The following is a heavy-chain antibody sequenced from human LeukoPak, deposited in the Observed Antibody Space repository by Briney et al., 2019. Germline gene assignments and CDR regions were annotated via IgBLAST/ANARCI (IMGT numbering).Heavy chain of an antibody. D-gene: IGHD5-12*01. CDR2: INPNSGGA. J-gene: IGHJ4*02. CDR1: GYTFTGYY. CDR3: ASGYDWGLY. Sequence: ASVKVSCKASGYTFTGYYMHWVRQAPGQGLEWMGWINPNSGGADYGQKYQGSVTMTRDTSISTAYMELSRLTSDDTAIYYCASGYDWGLYWGQGTLVTVSS. V-gene: IGHV1-2*02.